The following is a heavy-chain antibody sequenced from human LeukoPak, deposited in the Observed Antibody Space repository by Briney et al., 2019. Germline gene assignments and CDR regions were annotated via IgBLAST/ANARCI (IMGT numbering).Heavy chain of an antibody. CDR2: INPGGST. V-gene: IGHV1-46*01. Sequence: RASVKVSCKASGYTFTSYYMHWVRQAPGQGLEWMGIINPGGSTSYAQKFQGRVTMTRDTSTSTAYMELRSLRSDDTAVYYCARDRVDPSYYYYYGMDVWGQGTTVTVSS. J-gene: IGHJ6*02. D-gene: IGHD2-15*01. CDR3: ARDRVDPSYYYYYGMDV. CDR1: GYTFTSYY.